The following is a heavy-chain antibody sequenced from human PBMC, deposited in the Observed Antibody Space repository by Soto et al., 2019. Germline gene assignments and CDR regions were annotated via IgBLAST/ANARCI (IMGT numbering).Heavy chain of an antibody. J-gene: IGHJ6*03. Sequence: EVQLVESGGGLVQPGGSLRLSCAASGFTVSSNYMSWVRQAPGKGLEWVSVIYSGGSTFYADSVKGRFTIARDNSKNTMYLQMTSLGAEDAGVYYCAGEIGRGDAQTIYVDVWGKGAPFTVS. CDR2: IYSGGST. D-gene: IGHD3-10*01. CDR1: GFTVSSNY. V-gene: IGHV3-66*01. CDR3: AGEIGRGDAQTIYVDV.